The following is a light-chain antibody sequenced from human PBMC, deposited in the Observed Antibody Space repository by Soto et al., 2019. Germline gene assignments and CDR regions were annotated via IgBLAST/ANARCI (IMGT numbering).Light chain of an antibody. J-gene: IGKJ1*01. V-gene: IGKV1-5*01. CDR1: QTINSQ. CDR2: DAS. CDR3: QHYNSYSEA. Sequence: DIQMTQSPSTLSASVGDRVTITCRASQTINSQLAWYQQKPGNAPNLLIYDASSLESGVPSRFSGSGSGTEFTLTLRRLQTDDFATYYCQHYNSYSEAVGPGTKVDIK.